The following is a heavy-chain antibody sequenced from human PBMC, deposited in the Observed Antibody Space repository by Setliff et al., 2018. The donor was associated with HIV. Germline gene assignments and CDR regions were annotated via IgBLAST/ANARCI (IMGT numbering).Heavy chain of an antibody. Sequence: SETLSLTCTVSGDSINSGTYYWSWIRQPAGKGLEWIGRLHLSGDTNYNPSLKSRVTMSIDTSKNQFSLKLNSVTAADTAVYYCARDNSYYYGSGSHYWYGMDVWGQGTTVTVSS. J-gene: IGHJ6*01. CDR1: GDSINSGTYY. D-gene: IGHD3-10*01. V-gene: IGHV4-61*02. CDR3: ARDNSYYYGSGSHYWYGMDV. CDR2: LHLSGDT.